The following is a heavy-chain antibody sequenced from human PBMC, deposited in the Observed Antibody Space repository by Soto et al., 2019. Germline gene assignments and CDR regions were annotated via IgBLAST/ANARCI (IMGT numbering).Heavy chain of an antibody. CDR2: IKQDGSKA. V-gene: IGHV3-7*01. J-gene: IGHJ4*02. D-gene: IGHD2-15*01. CDR1: GFAFWDDW. CDR3: ARDFYGGFSYGPGDS. Sequence: GGSLRLSCVASGFAFWDDWMSWVRQAPGKGLEWVANIKQDGSKAQYLESVRGRFTISRDNSKSSVYLQMDSLRAEDTALYYCARDFYGGFSYGPGDSWGQGTLVTVSS.